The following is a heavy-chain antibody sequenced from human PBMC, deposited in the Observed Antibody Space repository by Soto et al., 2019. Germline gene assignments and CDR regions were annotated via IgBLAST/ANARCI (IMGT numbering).Heavy chain of an antibody. CDR1: GFTFSSYW. V-gene: IGHV3-74*01. D-gene: IGHD1-26*01. Sequence: EVQLVESGGDLVQPGGSLRLSCVASGFTFSSYWMHWVRQAPGKGLVWVSRLNNDGTNIVYAGSVKGRFTISRDNAKNSLYLQMNSLRAEDTAMYYCARYTRGSVDYWGQGTLVTVSS. CDR3: ARYTRGSVDY. CDR2: LNNDGTNI. J-gene: IGHJ4*02.